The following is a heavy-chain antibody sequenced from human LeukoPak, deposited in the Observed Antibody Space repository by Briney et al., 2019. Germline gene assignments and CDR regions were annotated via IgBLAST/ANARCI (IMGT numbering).Heavy chain of an antibody. CDR3: VRDGYCGSASCRGWSDP. CDR2: YDGSTE. V-gene: IGHV3-30*01. J-gene: IGHJ5*02. D-gene: IGHD2-2*03. Sequence: YDGSTEYYAASVKGRFTISRDNSNNTLYVQMNSLRVDDTAVYYCVRDGYCGSASCRGWSDPWGQGTLVTVSS.